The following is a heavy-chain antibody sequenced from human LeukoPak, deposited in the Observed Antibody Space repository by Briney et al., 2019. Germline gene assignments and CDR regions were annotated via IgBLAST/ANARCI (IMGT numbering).Heavy chain of an antibody. D-gene: IGHD2-2*02. J-gene: IGHJ4*02. CDR3: ARGRYCSSTSCYIDY. V-gene: IGHV3-23*01. CDR2: ISSSGDST. CDR1: GFTFSSYA. Sequence: PGGSLRLSCAASGFTFSSYAMSWVRQAPGKGLEWVSGISSSGDSTYYADSVKGRFTISRDNSKKTLYLQTNSLRAEDTAVYYCARGRYCSSTSCYIDYWGQGTLVSVSS.